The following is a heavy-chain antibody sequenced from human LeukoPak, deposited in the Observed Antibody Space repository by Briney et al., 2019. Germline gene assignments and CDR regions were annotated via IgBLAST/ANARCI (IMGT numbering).Heavy chain of an antibody. CDR3: AKDQKPDSGYDIDH. D-gene: IGHD5-12*01. Sequence: GGSLRLSCAASGFTISSYGMNWVRQAPLKGLEWVSVIFGSGDTTYYADSVKGRFSISRDKSKNTLYLQMHSLRAEDTAVYYCAKDQKPDSGYDIDHWGQGTLVTVSS. V-gene: IGHV3-23*01. CDR1: GFTISSYG. J-gene: IGHJ4*02. CDR2: IFGSGDTT.